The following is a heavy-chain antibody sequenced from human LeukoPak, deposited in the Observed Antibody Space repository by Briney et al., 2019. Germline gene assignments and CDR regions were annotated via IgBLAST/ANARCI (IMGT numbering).Heavy chain of an antibody. CDR3: ARGTMTTLHGTDY. CDR2: IWHDGSNK. V-gene: IGHV3-33*01. J-gene: IGHJ4*02. Sequence: PGGSLRLSCASSGFTFSTYAMHWVRQAPGKGLEWVALIWHDGSNKYYGDSVKGRFTISRDNSKNTLYLQMNNLRAEDTAVYYCARGTMTTLHGTDYWGQGTLVTVSS. CDR1: GFTFSTYA. D-gene: IGHD4-17*01.